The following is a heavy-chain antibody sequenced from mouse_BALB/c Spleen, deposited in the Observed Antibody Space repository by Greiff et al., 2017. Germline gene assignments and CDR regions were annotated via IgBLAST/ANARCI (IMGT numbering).Heavy chain of an antibody. J-gene: IGHJ2*01. CDR2: INSNGGST. CDR1: GFTFSSYY. V-gene: IGHV5-6-2*01. D-gene: IGHD4-1*01. Sequence: EVQLVESGGGLVKLGGSLKLSCAASGFTFSSYYMSWVRQTPEKRLELVAAINSNGGSTYYPDTVKGRFTISRDNAKNTLYLQMSSLKSEDTALYYCARRDWDGYFDYWGQGTTLTVSS. CDR3: ARRDWDGYFDY.